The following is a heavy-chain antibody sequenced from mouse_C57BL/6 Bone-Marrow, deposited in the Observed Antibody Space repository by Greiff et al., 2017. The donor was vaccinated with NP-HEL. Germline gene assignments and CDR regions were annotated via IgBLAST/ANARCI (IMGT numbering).Heavy chain of an antibody. CDR1: GFTFSDYG. CDR3: ARGFYYGSSLYAMDY. CDR2: ISSGSSTI. D-gene: IGHD1-1*01. V-gene: IGHV5-17*01. Sequence: EVKLEESGGGLVKPGGSLKLSCAASGFTFSDYGMHWVRQAPEKGLEWVAYISSGSSTIYYADTVKGRFTISRDNAKNTLFLQMTSLRSEDTAMYYYARGFYYGSSLYAMDYWGQGTSVTVSS. J-gene: IGHJ4*01.